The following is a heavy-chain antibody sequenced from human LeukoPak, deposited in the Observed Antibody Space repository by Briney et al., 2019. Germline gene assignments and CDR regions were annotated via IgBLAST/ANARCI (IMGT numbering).Heavy chain of an antibody. D-gene: IGHD2/OR15-2a*01. J-gene: IGHJ5*01. CDR1: GFTFSSYS. CDR2: ISSSSSYI. CDR3: ARAAFLSWVAWFDS. V-gene: IGHV3-21*01. Sequence: GGSLRLSCAASGFTFSSYSMNWGRQAPGGGLGWVSPISSSSSYIYYADSVKVRFTISRDNAKNSLYLQMNSLRAEDAAVYYCARAAFLSWVAWFDSWGQGTLVTVTS.